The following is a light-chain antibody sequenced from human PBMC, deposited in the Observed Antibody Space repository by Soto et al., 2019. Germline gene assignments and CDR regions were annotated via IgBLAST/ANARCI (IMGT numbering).Light chain of an antibody. J-gene: IGKJ1*01. CDR3: QQYNNWPRT. CDR2: GAS. CDR1: QSVSSS. Sequence: EIVMTQSPATLSVSPGERATLSCRASQSVSSSLAWYQQKPGQAPRLLIYGASTRATGFPARFSGSGSGTEFTLTISSLQSEEFAVYYCQQYNNWPRTFGQGTKVEIK. V-gene: IGKV3-15*01.